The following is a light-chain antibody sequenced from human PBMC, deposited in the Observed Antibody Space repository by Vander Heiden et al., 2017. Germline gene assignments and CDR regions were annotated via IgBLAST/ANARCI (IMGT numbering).Light chain of an antibody. CDR3: SSYTSSYV. Sequence: QSALTQPASVSGSPGQSITISCTGTSSDVGGYNYVSWYQQHPGKAPKLMIYEVSNRPSGVSNRFSGSKSGNTASLTISGLQAEDEADYYCSSYTSSYVFGTGNKVNVL. J-gene: IGLJ1*01. V-gene: IGLV2-14*01. CDR1: SSDVGGYNY. CDR2: EVS.